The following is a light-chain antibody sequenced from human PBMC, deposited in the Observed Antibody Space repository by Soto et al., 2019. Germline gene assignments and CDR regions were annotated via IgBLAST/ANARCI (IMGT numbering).Light chain of an antibody. V-gene: IGLV2-14*03. CDR2: EGS. CDR1: SSDIGASTF. CDR3: SSARRDNTWV. Sequence: QSALTQPASVSESPGQSITISCTGTSSDIGASTFVSWYQQHPGKAPKLLIYEGSNRPSGICNRFSGSKSANTASLTISGLQAEDEADYYCSSARRDNTWVFGGGTKLTVL. J-gene: IGLJ3*02.